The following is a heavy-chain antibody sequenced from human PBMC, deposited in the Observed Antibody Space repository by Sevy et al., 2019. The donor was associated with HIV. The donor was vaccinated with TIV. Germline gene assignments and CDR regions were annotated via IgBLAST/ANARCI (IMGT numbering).Heavy chain of an antibody. CDR2: IIPIFGTA. Sequence: ASVKVSCKASGGTFSSYAISWVRQAPGQGLEWMGGIIPIFGTANYAQKFQGRVTITADESTSTAYMELSSLRSEDTAVYYCAGSSTHGYNYELEFDPWGQGTLVTVSS. CDR1: GGTFSSYA. CDR3: AGSSTHGYNYELEFDP. J-gene: IGHJ5*02. D-gene: IGHD5-12*01. V-gene: IGHV1-69*13.